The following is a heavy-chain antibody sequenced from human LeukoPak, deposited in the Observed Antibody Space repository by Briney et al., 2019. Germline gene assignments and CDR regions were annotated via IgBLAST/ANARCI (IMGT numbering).Heavy chain of an antibody. CDR1: GGSFSRYY. Sequence: PSETLSLTCAVYGGSFSRYYWNWIRQPPGKGLEWIGEINHSGSTNYNPSLKSRVTISVDTSKNQFSLKLSSVTAADTAVYYCARGFCSSTSCHWYFDLWGRGTLVTVSA. CDR3: ARGFCSSTSCHWYFDL. V-gene: IGHV4-34*01. J-gene: IGHJ2*01. D-gene: IGHD2-2*01. CDR2: INHSGST.